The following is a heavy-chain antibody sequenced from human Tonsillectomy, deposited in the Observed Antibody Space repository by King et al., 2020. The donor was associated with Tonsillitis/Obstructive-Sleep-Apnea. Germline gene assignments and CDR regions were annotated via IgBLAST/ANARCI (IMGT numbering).Heavy chain of an antibody. V-gene: IGHV1-18*01. J-gene: IGHJ6*03. CDR2: ISSYNGHT. Sequence: QLVQSGAEVKKPGASVRVSCQASGYTFTTYGITWVRQAPGQGLEWMGWISSYNGHTDYAQKLQGRVTMTTDTSTSTAYMELRSLTSDDTAVYYCVQMAPEIVPAAQPYYYWYYYMNVWGRGTTVTVSS. CDR3: VQMAPEIVPAAQPYYYWYYYMNV. CDR1: GYTFTTYG. D-gene: IGHD2-2*01.